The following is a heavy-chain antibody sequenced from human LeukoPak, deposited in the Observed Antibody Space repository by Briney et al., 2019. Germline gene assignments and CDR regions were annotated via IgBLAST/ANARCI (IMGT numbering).Heavy chain of an antibody. Sequence: SETLSLTCTVSGGSISSYYWSWIRQPPGKGLEWIGYIYYSGSTNYNPSLKSRVTISVDTSKNQFSLKLSSVTAADTAVYYCARGGYTAMVTHVDYWGQGTLVAVSS. CDR3: ARGGYTAMVTHVDY. D-gene: IGHD5-18*01. CDR2: IYYSGST. V-gene: IGHV4-59*01. CDR1: GGSISSYY. J-gene: IGHJ4*02.